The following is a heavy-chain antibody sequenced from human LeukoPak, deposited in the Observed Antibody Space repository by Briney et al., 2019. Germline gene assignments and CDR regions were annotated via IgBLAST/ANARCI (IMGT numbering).Heavy chain of an antibody. V-gene: IGHV3-11*04. Sequence: KSGGSLRLSCAASGFTFSDYYMSWIRQAPGKGLEWVSYISSSGSTIYYADSVKGRFTISRDNAKNSLYLQMNSLRAEDTAVYYCARDIKRAVAASGYFDYWGQGTLVTVSS. CDR3: ARDIKRAVAASGYFDY. CDR1: GFTFSDYY. CDR2: ISSSGSTI. D-gene: IGHD6-19*01. J-gene: IGHJ4*02.